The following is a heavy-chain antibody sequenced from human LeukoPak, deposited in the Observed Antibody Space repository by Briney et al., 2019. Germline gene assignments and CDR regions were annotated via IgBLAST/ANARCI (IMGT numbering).Heavy chain of an antibody. CDR1: GGTFSSYT. CDR3: ATGDSGSYSNWFDP. CDR2: IIPIFGTA. D-gene: IGHD1-26*01. J-gene: IGHJ5*02. V-gene: IGHV1-69*01. Sequence: SVKVSCKASGGTFSSYTITWVRQAPGQGLEWMGGIIPIFGTANYAQKFQGRVTITADESTSTAYMELSSLRSEDTAVYYCATGDSGSYSNWFDPWGQGTLVTVSS.